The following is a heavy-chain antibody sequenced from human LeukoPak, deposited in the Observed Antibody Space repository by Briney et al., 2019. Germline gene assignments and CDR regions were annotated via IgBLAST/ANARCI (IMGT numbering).Heavy chain of an antibody. J-gene: IGHJ4*02. CDR3: ARDLAGDGYKDY. Sequence: GRSPRLSCAAAGFTVSSYAIHWVRQAAGKGLELVAVISYDGSNKYYADSVKGRFTISRDNSKNTLYLQMNSLRAEDTAVYYCARDLAGDGYKDYWGQGTLVTVSS. D-gene: IGHD5-24*01. CDR1: GFTVSSYA. CDR2: ISYDGSNK. V-gene: IGHV3-30*01.